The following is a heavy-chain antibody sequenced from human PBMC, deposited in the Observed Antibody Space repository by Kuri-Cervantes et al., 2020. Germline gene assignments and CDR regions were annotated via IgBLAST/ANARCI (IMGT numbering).Heavy chain of an antibody. CDR2: ISYDGSNK. CDR3: ARGEGYCSGGSCYTPFDY. V-gene: IGHV3-30-3*01. Sequence: GGSLRLSCAASGFTFSSYAMHWVRQAPGKGLEWVAVISYDGSNKYYADSVKGRFTISRDNAKNSLYLQMNSLRAEDTAVYYCARGEGYCSGGSCYTPFDYWGQGTLVTVSS. CDR1: GFTFSSYA. D-gene: IGHD2-15*01. J-gene: IGHJ4*02.